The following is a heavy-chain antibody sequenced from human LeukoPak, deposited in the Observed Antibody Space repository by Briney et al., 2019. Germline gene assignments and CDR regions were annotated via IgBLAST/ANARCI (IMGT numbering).Heavy chain of an antibody. J-gene: IGHJ5*02. D-gene: IGHD3-22*01. V-gene: IGHV4-34*01. CDR3: ARLRGNGRDYYDSSGYYYRFDP. CDR2: INHSGST. Sequence: SETLSLTCAVYGGSFSGYYRSWIRQPPGKGLEWIGEINHSGSTNYNPSLKSRVTISVDTSKNQFSLKLSSVTAADTAVYYCARLRGNGRDYYDSSGYYYRFDPWGQGTLVTVSS. CDR1: GGSFSGYY.